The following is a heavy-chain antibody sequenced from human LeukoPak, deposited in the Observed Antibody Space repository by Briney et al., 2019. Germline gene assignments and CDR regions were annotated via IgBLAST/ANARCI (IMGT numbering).Heavy chain of an antibody. CDR3: ARGNIAAAEENWFDP. D-gene: IGHD6-13*01. J-gene: IGHJ5*02. CDR2: IIPIFGTA. CDR1: GGTFSSYA. Sequence: ASVKVSCKASGGTFSSYAISWVRQAPGQGLEWMGGIIPIFGTANYAQKFQGRVTITADESTSTAYMELSSLRSEDTAVYYCARGNIAAAEENWFDPWGQGTLVTVSS. V-gene: IGHV1-69*13.